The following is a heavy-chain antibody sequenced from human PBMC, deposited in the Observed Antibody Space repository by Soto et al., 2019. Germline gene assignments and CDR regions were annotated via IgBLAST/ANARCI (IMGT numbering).Heavy chain of an antibody. Sequence: SVKVSCKASGGTFSSYAISWVRQAPGQGLEWMGGINPIFGTPHYAQKYQGRVTITADTFTNTAYMELTRLTSDDTAVYFCAREGRHFDYWRKGTLVTVSS. CDR1: GGTFSSYA. J-gene: IGHJ4*02. V-gene: IGHV1-69*06. CDR3: AREGRHFDY. CDR2: INPIFGTP.